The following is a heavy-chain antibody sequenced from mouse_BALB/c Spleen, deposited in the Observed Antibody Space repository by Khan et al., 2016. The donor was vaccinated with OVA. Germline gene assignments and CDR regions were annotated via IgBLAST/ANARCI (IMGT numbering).Heavy chain of an antibody. D-gene: IGHD1-1*01. J-gene: IGHJ3*01. CDR3: TRHAYYYDSEGFAY. Sequence: EVQLQESGGDLVKPGGSLKLSCAASGFTFSTYGMSWVRQTPDKRLEWVATVSTGGGYTYYPDSVKGRFTISRDNAKNTLYLQISGLKSEDTAMFYCTRHAYYYDSEGFAYWGQGTLVTVSA. CDR1: GFTFSTYG. V-gene: IGHV5-6*01. CDR2: VSTGGGYT.